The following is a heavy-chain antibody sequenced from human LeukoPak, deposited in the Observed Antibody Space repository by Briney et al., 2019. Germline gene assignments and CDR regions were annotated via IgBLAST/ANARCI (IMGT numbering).Heavy chain of an antibody. Sequence: PSETLPLTCAVYGGSFSGYYWSWIRQTPGKGLEWIGYIYYSGSTYYNPSLKSRVTISVDTSKNQFSLKLSSVTAADTAVYYCASQLTFGGVIAMYYFDYWGQGTLVTVSS. CDR1: GGSFSGYY. J-gene: IGHJ4*02. D-gene: IGHD3-16*02. CDR3: ASQLTFGGVIAMYYFDY. V-gene: IGHV4-30-4*08. CDR2: IYYSGST.